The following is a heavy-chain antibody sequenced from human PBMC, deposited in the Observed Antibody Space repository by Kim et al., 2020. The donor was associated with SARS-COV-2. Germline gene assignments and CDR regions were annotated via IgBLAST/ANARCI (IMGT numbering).Heavy chain of an antibody. CDR1: GGSFSGYY. V-gene: IGHV4-34*01. J-gene: IGHJ4*02. D-gene: IGHD2-2*01. CDR3: VRGRCSGTICPPVTY. CDR2: INHSGST. Sequence: SETLSLTCAVYGGSFSGYYWTWIRQPPGRGLQWIGEINHSGSTNYNPSLKSRVSISVDTSKNQFSLSLKSVTAADTAVYYCVRGRCSGTICPPVTYWDQG.